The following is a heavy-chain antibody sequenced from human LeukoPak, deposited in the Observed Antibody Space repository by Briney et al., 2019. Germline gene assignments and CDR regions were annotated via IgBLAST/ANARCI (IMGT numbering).Heavy chain of an antibody. V-gene: IGHV4-59*01. CDR3: ARGGSPVPLY. CDR1: GGSISSYY. J-gene: IGHJ4*02. CDR2: LYYSGSS. D-gene: IGHD1-26*01. Sequence: SETLSLTCTVSGGSISSYYWSWIRQPPGKGLEWIGYLYYSGSSNYNPSLKSRVTLSVDTSKNQFSLKLSSVTAADTAVYYCARGGSPVPLYWGQGTLVTVSS.